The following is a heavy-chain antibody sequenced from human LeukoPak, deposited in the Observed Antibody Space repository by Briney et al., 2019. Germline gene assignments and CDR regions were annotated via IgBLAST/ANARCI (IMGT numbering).Heavy chain of an antibody. CDR3: ARLYYYDSSGYSDDDAFDI. Sequence: SVKVSCKASGGTFSSYAISWVRQAPGQGLEWMGRIIPILGIANYAQKFQGRVTITAGKSTSTAYMELSSLRSEDTAVYYCARLYYYDSSGYSDDDAFDIWGQGTMVTVSS. CDR1: GGTFSSYA. CDR2: IIPILGIA. V-gene: IGHV1-69*04. J-gene: IGHJ3*02. D-gene: IGHD3-22*01.